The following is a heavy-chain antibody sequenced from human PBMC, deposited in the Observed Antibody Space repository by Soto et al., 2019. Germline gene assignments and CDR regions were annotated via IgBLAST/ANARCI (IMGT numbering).Heavy chain of an antibody. CDR2: INHSGST. J-gene: IGHJ5*02. D-gene: IGHD5-18*01. CDR3: ARGPWIPIQLWLPWFDP. V-gene: IGHV4-34*01. CDR1: GGSMSGYY. Sequence: SETLSLTCRVSGGSMSGYYWSWIRQPPGKGLEWIGEINHSGSTNYNPSLKSRVTISVDTSKNQFPLKLSSVTAADTAVYYCARGPWIPIQLWLPWFDPWGQGTLVTVSS.